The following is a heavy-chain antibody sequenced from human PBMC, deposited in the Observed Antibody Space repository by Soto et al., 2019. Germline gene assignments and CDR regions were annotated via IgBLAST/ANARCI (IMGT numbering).Heavy chain of an antibody. Sequence: GGSLRLSCAASGVTFSSYWMHWVRQAPGKGLVWVSRINSDGSSTSYADSVKGRFTISRDNAKNTLYLQMNSLRAEDTAVYYCARGYSSSWYIGYWGQGTLVTVSS. CDR1: GVTFSSYW. J-gene: IGHJ4*02. V-gene: IGHV3-74*01. CDR3: ARGYSSSWYIGY. D-gene: IGHD6-13*01. CDR2: INSDGSST.